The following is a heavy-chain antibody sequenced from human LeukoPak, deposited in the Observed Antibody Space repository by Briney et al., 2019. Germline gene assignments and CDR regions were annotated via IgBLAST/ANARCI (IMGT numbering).Heavy chain of an antibody. CDR1: TFTFSTHS. J-gene: IGHJ2*01. CDR2: ISSSSTYI. Sequence: GGTLRLSRAASTFTFSTHSMNWVREAQGKGLEWASSISSSSTYIYYADSVKGRFTISRDNAKNSLYLQMNSLRAEDTAVYYCARVTVTGTYWYFDLWGRGTLVTVSS. D-gene: IGHD7-27*01. V-gene: IGHV3-21*01. CDR3: ARVTVTGTYWYFDL.